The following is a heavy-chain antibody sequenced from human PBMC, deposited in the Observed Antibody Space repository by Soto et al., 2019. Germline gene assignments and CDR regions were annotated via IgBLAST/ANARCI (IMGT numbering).Heavy chain of an antibody. V-gene: IGHV4-39*01. D-gene: IGHD6-13*01. CDR1: SGSIRSSNYY. J-gene: IGHJ4*02. CDR3: ASLQVPGNFDY. Sequence: PSETLSLTCTVSSGSIRSSNYYWAWVRQPPGKGLEWIANIYYSGDTYFHPSLRSRLTVSVDTSKNQFSLKLSSLTAADTAMYYCASLQVPGNFDYWGQGTLVTVS. CDR2: IYYSGDT.